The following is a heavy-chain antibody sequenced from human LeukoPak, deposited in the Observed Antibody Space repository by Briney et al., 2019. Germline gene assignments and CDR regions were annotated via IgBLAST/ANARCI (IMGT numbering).Heavy chain of an antibody. V-gene: IGHV3-33*01. J-gene: IGHJ4*02. CDR2: IWYDGSNK. D-gene: IGHD5-12*01. Sequence: GRSLRLSCAASGFTFSSYGMHWVRQAPGKGLEWVAVIWYDGSNKYYADSVKGRFTISRDNSKNTLYLQMNSLRAEDTAVYYCARDDRYIVATILVNWGQGTLVTVSS. CDR1: GFTFSSYG. CDR3: ARDDRYIVATILVN.